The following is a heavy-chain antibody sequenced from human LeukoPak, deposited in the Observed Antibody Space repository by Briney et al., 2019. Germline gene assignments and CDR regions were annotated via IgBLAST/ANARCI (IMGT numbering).Heavy chain of an antibody. V-gene: IGHV1-18*01. CDR2: SSAYNENT. CDR1: GYTLSRYG. D-gene: IGHD7-27*01. CDR3: ARGPPNWGYDY. J-gene: IGHJ4*02. Sequence: ASVKVSCKASGYTLSRYGISWVRQAPGQGLEWMGWSSAYNENTNSALKVQGRVTMTTDTSTSTAYMELRSLRSDDTAVYYCARGPPNWGYDYWGPGTLVTVSS.